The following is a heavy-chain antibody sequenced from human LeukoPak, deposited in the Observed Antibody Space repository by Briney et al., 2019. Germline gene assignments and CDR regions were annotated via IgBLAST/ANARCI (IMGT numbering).Heavy chain of an antibody. Sequence: KTSETLSLTCTVSGGSISNSSYYWGWIRQPPGKGLEWIGSIYYSGSTYYNLSLKSRVTISVDTSKNQFSLKLSSVTAADTAVYYCAREPFEQWLVPFDFWGQGTLVTVSS. J-gene: IGHJ4*02. CDR2: IYYSGST. V-gene: IGHV4-39*07. D-gene: IGHD6-19*01. CDR1: GGSISNSSYY. CDR3: AREPFEQWLVPFDF.